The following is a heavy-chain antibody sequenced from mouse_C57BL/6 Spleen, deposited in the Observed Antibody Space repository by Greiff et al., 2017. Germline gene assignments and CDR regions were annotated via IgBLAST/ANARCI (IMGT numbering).Heavy chain of an antibody. V-gene: IGHV5-17*01. D-gene: IGHD1-1*01. CDR1: GFTFSDYG. CDR2: ISSGSSTI. Sequence: EVQVVASGGGLVKPGGSLKLSCAASGFTFSDYGMHWVRQAPEKGLEWVAYISSGSSTIYYAVTVKGRFTISRDNAKNTLFLQMTSLRSEDTAMYYCARGTTVVVPLDYWGQGTTLTVSS. J-gene: IGHJ2*01. CDR3: ARGTTVVVPLDY.